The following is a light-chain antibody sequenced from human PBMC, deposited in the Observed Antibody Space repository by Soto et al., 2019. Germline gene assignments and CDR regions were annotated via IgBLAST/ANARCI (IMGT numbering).Light chain of an antibody. CDR1: SSDVGGYNY. CDR3: TSYTTISTLA. J-gene: IGLJ3*02. V-gene: IGLV2-14*01. Sequence: QSALTQPASVSGSPGQSITISCTGTSSDVGGYNYVSWYQQHPGKVPKLMIYEVSYRPSGVSNRLSGSNSGNTASLTISWLQAEDEADYYCTSYTTISTLAFGGGTKLNVL. CDR2: EVS.